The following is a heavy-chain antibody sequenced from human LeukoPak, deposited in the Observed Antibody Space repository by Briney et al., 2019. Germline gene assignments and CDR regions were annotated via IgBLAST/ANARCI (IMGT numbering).Heavy chain of an antibody. CDR2: INNDGTAP. Sequence: GGSLRLSCAASGFTYNYFWMHWVRQVPGKGLVWVSGINNDGTAPYYPDSVKGRFTISRDNAKNTVFLQRNGLRAEDTTVYYCATVSEYWGQGTLVIVSS. CDR1: GFTYNYFW. J-gene: IGHJ4*02. V-gene: IGHV3-74*01. CDR3: ATVSEY.